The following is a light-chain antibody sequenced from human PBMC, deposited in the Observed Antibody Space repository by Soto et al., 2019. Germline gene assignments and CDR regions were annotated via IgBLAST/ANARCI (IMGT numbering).Light chain of an antibody. CDR2: DAS. CDR3: QQYDTVPPS. J-gene: IGKJ2*01. CDR1: QDITNY. Sequence: DIQMTQSPSSLSASVGDRVTITCQASQDITNYLNWYQQKPGKAPQLLIYDASNLETGVPSRFSGSGSGTDFTFTITNLQPEDFATYYCQQYDTVPPSFGQETKLDIK. V-gene: IGKV1-33*01.